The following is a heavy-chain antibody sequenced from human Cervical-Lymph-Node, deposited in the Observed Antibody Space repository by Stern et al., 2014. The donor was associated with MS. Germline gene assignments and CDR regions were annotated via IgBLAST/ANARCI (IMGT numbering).Heavy chain of an antibody. CDR3: AREGKASTFRRNWFDP. CDR2: IYTRGST. CDR1: GDSISNYY. J-gene: IGHJ5*02. V-gene: IGHV4-4*07. Sequence: VQLVESGPGLVKPSETLSLTCSVSGDSISNYYWSWIRQPAGKGLEWIGRIYTRGSTTYNPSLKSRVPMSIDTSESQFSLRLGFVTAADTAVYYCAREGKASTFRRNWFDPWGQGTLVTVSS. D-gene: IGHD2/OR15-2a*01.